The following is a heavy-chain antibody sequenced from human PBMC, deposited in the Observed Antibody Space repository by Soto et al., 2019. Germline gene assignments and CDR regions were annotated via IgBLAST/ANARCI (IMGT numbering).Heavy chain of an antibody. D-gene: IGHD4-17*01. V-gene: IGHV3-23*01. CDR1: GFTFSSYA. J-gene: IGHJ4*02. CDR2: ISGSGGST. Sequence: PGGSLRLSCAASGFTFSSYAMSWVRQAPGKGLEWVSAISGSGGSTYYADSVKGRFTISRDNSKNTLYLQMNSLRAEDTAVYYCAKDLPDYGGNSWYFDYWGQGTLVTVSS. CDR3: AKDLPDYGGNSWYFDY.